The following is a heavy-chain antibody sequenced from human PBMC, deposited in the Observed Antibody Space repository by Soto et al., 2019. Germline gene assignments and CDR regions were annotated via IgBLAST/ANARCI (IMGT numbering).Heavy chain of an antibody. CDR2: INPSGDRT. CDR1: GYTFSSDS. Sequence: QVQLVQSGAEVKKPGASVKVSCKASGYTFSSDSMHWVRQAPGQGLEWMGIINPSGDRTNYAHKFQGRVTMTSDTSTSTVYLELSSLRSDDTSVYYCTRGSFCGGDCYDTLGHGTLVTVSS. CDR3: TRGSFCGGDCYDT. D-gene: IGHD2-21*02. J-gene: IGHJ5*01. V-gene: IGHV1-46*03.